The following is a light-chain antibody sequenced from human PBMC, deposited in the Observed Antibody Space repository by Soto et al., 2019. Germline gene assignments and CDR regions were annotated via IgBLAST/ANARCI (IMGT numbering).Light chain of an antibody. CDR3: QQYNSYSRT. Sequence: DVQMTQSPSTLSASVGDRVTITCRASQSISSWLAWYQKKPGKAPKVLIFDASSLESGVPSRFSGSGSATEFTLTISSLQPDDFATYYCQQYNSYSRTFGQGTQVDI. V-gene: IGKV1-5*01. CDR2: DAS. CDR1: QSISSW. J-gene: IGKJ1*01.